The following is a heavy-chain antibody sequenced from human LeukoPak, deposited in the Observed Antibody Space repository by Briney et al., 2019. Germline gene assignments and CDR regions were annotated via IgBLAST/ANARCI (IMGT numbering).Heavy chain of an antibody. CDR3: ARDPRYPTPSVAFDI. Sequence: GGSLRLSCAASGFTFSSYWMSWVRQAPGKGLEWVANIKQDGSEKYYVDSVKGRFTISRDNAKNSLYLQMNSLRAEDTAVYYCARDPRYPTPSVAFDIWGQGTMVTVSS. D-gene: IGHD3-9*01. J-gene: IGHJ3*02. CDR1: GFTFSSYW. CDR2: IKQDGSEK. V-gene: IGHV3-7*01.